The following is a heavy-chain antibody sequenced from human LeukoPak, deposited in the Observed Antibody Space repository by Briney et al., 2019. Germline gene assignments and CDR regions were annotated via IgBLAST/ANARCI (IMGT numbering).Heavy chain of an antibody. CDR2: IYYSGST. D-gene: IGHD2-21*02. Sequence: TASETLSLTCTVSGGSISSYYWSWIRQPPGKGLEWIGYIYYSGSTYYNPSLKSRVTISVDTSKNQFSLKLSSVTAADTAVYYCARGYGDLGLSDYWGQGTLVTVSS. V-gene: IGHV4-59*06. J-gene: IGHJ4*02. CDR3: ARGYGDLGLSDY. CDR1: GGSISSYY.